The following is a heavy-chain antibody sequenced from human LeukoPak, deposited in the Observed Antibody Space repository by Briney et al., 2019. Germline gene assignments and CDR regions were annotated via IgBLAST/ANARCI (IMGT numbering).Heavy chain of an antibody. V-gene: IGHV3-43*01. CDR2: AGWAGGTT. CDR1: GFNFDRYT. CDR3: AKELDTMFFDY. J-gene: IGHJ4*02. D-gene: IGHD3-10*02. Sequence: GGSLRLSCATSGFNFDRYTIHWVRQAPGKGLEWVSLAGWAGGTTFYSDSVRGRFTISRDSGRKSVYLQMNSLATDDTAFYFCAKELDTMFFDYWGQGAPVTVSS.